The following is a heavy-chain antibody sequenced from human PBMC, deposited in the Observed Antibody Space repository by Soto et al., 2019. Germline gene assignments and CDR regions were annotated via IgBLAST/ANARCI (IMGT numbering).Heavy chain of an antibody. Sequence: QVQLQESGPGLVKPSQTLSLTCTVSGGAISSGGYYWSWIRQHPGKGLEWIGYIYYSGSTYYNPSLQSRVTISVYTSKNQFSLKLSSVTAADTAVYYWARDPGYDYGDYAWFDPWGQGTLVTVSS. CDR3: ARDPGYDYGDYAWFDP. J-gene: IGHJ5*02. CDR2: IYYSGST. D-gene: IGHD4-17*01. CDR1: GGAISSGGYY. V-gene: IGHV4-31*03.